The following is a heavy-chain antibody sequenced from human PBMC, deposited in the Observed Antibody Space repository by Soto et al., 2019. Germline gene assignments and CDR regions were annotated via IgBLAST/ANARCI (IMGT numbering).Heavy chain of an antibody. CDR1: GYTFTSYG. CDR3: ARGRYGDY. D-gene: IGHD1-1*01. J-gene: IGHJ4*02. CDR2: ISARNGDT. Sequence: QVHLVQSGAEVKKPGASVKVSCKGSGYTFTSYGITWVRQAPGQGLEWMGWISARNGDTAYAQKLQGRVTVTRDTSTSTAYMELRSLRSDDTAVYYGARGRYGDYWGQGALVTVSS. V-gene: IGHV1-18*01.